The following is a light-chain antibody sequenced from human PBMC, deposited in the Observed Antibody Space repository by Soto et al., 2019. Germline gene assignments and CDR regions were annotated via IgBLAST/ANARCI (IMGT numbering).Light chain of an antibody. Sequence: EIVLTQSPGTLSLSPGERATLSCRASQSVSSYLAWYQQKPGQAPRLLIYDASNRATGIPARFSGSGSGTDFPLTIRSLEPEDFAVYYCQQRGTFGQGTKV. J-gene: IGKJ1*01. CDR1: QSVSSY. CDR3: QQRGT. V-gene: IGKV3-11*01. CDR2: DAS.